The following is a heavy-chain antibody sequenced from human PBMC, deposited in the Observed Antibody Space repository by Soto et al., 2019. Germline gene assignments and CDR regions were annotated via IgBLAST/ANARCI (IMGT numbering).Heavy chain of an antibody. J-gene: IGHJ5*02. Sequence: QVQLEQYGAEVKKPGSSVKVSCKASEGTFSTHAISWVRQAPEEGLEWMGGIIPLFGTTNYAQKFQGRVTIIADKSTSTVSMELISRRSEDTAIYYCAGGFMVRGGDAWFDTWGQGTLVTVSS. CDR3: AGGFMVRGGDAWFDT. V-gene: IGHV1-69*06. CDR2: IIPLFGTT. D-gene: IGHD3-10*01. CDR1: EGTFSTHA.